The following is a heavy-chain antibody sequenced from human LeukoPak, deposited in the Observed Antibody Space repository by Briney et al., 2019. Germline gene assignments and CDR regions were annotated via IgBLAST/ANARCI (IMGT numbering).Heavy chain of an antibody. D-gene: IGHD4-11*01. CDR3: ARGTVTPLNWFDP. V-gene: IGHV3-30*04. Sequence: GGSLRLSCAASGFTFSSYVMHWVRQAPGKGLEWVAIISYDGSNEYYADSVKGRFTISRDNSKNTLYLQMNSLRAADTAVYYCARGTVTPLNWFDPWGQGTLVTVSS. CDR1: GFTFSSYV. CDR2: ISYDGSNE. J-gene: IGHJ5*02.